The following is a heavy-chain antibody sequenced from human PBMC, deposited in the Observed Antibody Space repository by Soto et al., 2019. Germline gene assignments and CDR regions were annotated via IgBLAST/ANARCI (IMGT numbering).Heavy chain of an antibody. J-gene: IGHJ5*02. CDR3: ARREAHFWSGYYNWFDP. V-gene: IGHV4-34*01. CDR1: GGSFSGYY. CDR2: INHSGST. D-gene: IGHD3-3*02. Sequence: TLSLTCAVYGGSFSGYYWSWIRQPPGKGLEWIGEINHSGSTNYNPSLKSRVTISVDTSKNQFSLKLSSVTAADTAVYYCARREAHFWSGYYNWFDPWGQGTLVTVS.